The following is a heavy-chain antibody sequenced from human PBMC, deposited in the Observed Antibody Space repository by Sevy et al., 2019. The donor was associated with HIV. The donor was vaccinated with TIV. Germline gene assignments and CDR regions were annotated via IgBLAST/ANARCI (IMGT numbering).Heavy chain of an antibody. V-gene: IGHV3-30*18. J-gene: IGHJ6*02. Sequence: GGSLRLSCTGSGFSFSYYGIHWVRQALGKGLDWVALISHDGINEYYADSVKGRFTISRDNSKNTVYLERNRLRNEDTAIYFWANAYSGSYSHSYLYALDVWGQGTTVTVSS. CDR1: GFSFSYYG. D-gene: IGHD1-26*01. CDR2: ISHDGINE. CDR3: ANAYSGSYSHSYLYALDV.